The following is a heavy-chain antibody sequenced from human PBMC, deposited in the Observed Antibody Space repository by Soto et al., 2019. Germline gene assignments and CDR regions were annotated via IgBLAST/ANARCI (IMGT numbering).Heavy chain of an antibody. CDR2: ISYDGSNK. J-gene: IGHJ6*02. D-gene: IGHD3-10*01. Sequence: SPRLSCAASGFTFSSYAMHWVRQAPGKGLEWVAVISYDGSNKYYADSVKGRFTISRDNSKNTLYLQMNSLRAEDTAVYYCARDRTGRGATDYYYYGRDVWGQGTTGTVS. CDR3: ARDRTGRGATDYYYYGRDV. V-gene: IGHV3-30-3*01. CDR1: GFTFSSYA.